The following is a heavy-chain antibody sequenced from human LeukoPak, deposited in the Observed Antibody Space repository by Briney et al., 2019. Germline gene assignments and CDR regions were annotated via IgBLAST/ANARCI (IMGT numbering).Heavy chain of an antibody. J-gene: IGHJ4*02. CDR3: ARLDPRYSNGPTIDY. D-gene: IGHD4-11*01. CDR1: GGSISGYS. Sequence: SETLSLTCTVSGGSISGYSWTWIRQPPGRGLEWIGKIYYTGNTNYNPSFKSRVTISLDMSKNQFSLKLSSVTVADMAVYYCARLDPRYSNGPTIDYWGQGTLVTVSS. CDR2: IYYTGNT. V-gene: IGHV4-59*08.